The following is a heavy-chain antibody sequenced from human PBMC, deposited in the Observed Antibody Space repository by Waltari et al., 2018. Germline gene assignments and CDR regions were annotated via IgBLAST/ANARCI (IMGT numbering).Heavy chain of an antibody. CDR3: ATVIVGATDFDY. J-gene: IGHJ4*02. CDR1: GYTLTELS. D-gene: IGHD1-26*01. Sequence: QVQLVQSGAEVKKPGASVKVSCKVSGYTLTELSMHWVRQAPGKGLEWMGGFDPEDGETIYEQKFQGRVTMIEDTSTDSAYMELSSLRSEDTAVYYCATVIVGATDFDYWGQGTLVTVSS. V-gene: IGHV1-24*01. CDR2: FDPEDGET.